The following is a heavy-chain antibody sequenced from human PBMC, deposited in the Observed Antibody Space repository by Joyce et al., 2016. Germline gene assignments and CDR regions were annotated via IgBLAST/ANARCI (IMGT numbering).Heavy chain of an antibody. CDR2: MNPNSGNT. CDR3: ARIWQLVKFGLDV. Sequence: QVQLVQSGAEVKKPGASVKVSCKASGYTFTNYDINWVRQATGQGIEWMGWMNPNSGNTGSAQNFQGRVTMTRNTSISTAYMELSGLRSEDTAVYYCARIWQLVKFGLDVWGQGTTVTVSS. CDR1: GYTFTNYD. V-gene: IGHV1-8*01. J-gene: IGHJ6*02. D-gene: IGHD6-13*01.